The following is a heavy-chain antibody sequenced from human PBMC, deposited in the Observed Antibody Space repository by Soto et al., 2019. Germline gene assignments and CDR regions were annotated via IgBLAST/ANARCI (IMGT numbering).Heavy chain of an antibody. CDR1: GGSISSYY. CDR3: ARGVPKWNDRADSDY. Sequence: SETLSLTCTVSGGSISSYYWIWIRQPPGKGLEWIGYIYYSGSTNYNPSLKSRVTISVDTSKNQFSLKLSSVTAADTAVYYCARGVPKWNDRADSDYWGQGTLVNVSS. CDR2: IYYSGST. V-gene: IGHV4-59*01. D-gene: IGHD1-1*01. J-gene: IGHJ4*02.